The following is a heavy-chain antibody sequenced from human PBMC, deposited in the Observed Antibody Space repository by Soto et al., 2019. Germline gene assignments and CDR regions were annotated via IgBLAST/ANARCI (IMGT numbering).Heavy chain of an antibody. CDR2: IYYSGST. J-gene: IGHJ4*02. D-gene: IGHD4-17*01. Sequence: QLQLQESGPGLVKPSEILSITCTVSGGSISRSSYYWGWIRPPPGKGLEWIGSIYYSGSTYYNPSLQSRVTISVDTSKNQFSLKLSSVTAADTAVYYCARRDYGGFGLWGQGTLVTVSS. CDR3: ARRDYGGFGL. CDR1: GGSISRSSYY. V-gene: IGHV4-39*01.